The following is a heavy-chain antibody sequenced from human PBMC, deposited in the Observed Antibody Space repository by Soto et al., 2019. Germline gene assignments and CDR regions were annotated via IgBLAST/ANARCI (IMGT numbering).Heavy chain of an antibody. Sequence: EVQLVESGGGLFQPGGSLRLSCVASGFTFSNYWMGWVRQAPGQGLEWVANMKQDGSEKYYLDSVKGRFTIARDNAKNSLCLQMNSLRAEDTAVYYCAGGVYALDPWGQGTMFTFSS. CDR1: GFTFSNYW. D-gene: IGHD2-8*01. J-gene: IGHJ5*02. CDR2: MKQDGSEK. V-gene: IGHV3-7*04. CDR3: AGGVYALDP.